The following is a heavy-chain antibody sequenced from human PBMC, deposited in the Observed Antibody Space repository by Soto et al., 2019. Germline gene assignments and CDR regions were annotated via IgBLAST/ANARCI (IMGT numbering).Heavy chain of an antibody. V-gene: IGHV4-4*07. J-gene: IGHJ2*01. CDR2: VNIAGTI. CDR3: ARDRGEYTSSWCWYFSH. D-gene: IGHD6-13*01. Sequence: QLQESGPGLVKPSETLSLTCSVSGASISSFNWNWVRQPAGKGPEWVGRVNIAGTINYNPSLKSRVTMSMDTSKNQISLQLRSVTAADTAKYYCARDRGEYTSSWCWYFSHWGHGTLVTVSS. CDR1: GASISSFN.